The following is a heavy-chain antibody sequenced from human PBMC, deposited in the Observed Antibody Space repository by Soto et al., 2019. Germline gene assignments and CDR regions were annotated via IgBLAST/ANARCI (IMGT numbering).Heavy chain of an antibody. CDR1: GGSISSGDYY. Sequence: QVQLQESGPGLVKPSQTLSLTCTVSGGSISSGDYYWSWIRQPPGKGLEWIGYIYYSGSTYYNPSLKGRVTISVDTSKNQFSLKLSSVTAADTAVYYCARESLEGSGTLYYGMDVWGQGTTVTVSS. CDR3: ARESLEGSGTLYYGMDV. D-gene: IGHD3-10*01. J-gene: IGHJ6*02. CDR2: IYYSGST. V-gene: IGHV4-30-4*01.